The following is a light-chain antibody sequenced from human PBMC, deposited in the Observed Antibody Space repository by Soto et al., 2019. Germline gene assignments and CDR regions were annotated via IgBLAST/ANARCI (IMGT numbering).Light chain of an antibody. CDR3: QSYDRSLSGSV. J-gene: IGLJ3*02. CDR2: GNS. Sequence: QSVLTQPPSVSGAPGQRVTISCTGSSSNIGAGYHVHWYQQLPGTAPKLLIYGNSNRPSGVPDRFSGSKSGTSASLAITGLQVGDEAAYYCQSYDRSLSGSVFGGGTKVTVL. CDR1: SSNIGAGYH. V-gene: IGLV1-40*01.